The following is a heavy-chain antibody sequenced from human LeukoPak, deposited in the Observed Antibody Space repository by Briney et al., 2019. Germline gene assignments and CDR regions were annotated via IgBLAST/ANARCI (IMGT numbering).Heavy chain of an antibody. D-gene: IGHD5-18*01. J-gene: IGHJ5*02. CDR2: INANSGGT. V-gene: IGHV1-2*02. CDR1: GYTFTDYY. Sequence: ASVKVSCKASGYTFTDYYIHWVRQAPGQGLGWLGWINANSGGTNYAQKFQGRVTLTRDTSITTAYMELKSLRSDDTAVFYCARGPFRNVDTAMIASRFGPWGQGTLVTVSS. CDR3: ARGPFRNVDTAMIASRFGP.